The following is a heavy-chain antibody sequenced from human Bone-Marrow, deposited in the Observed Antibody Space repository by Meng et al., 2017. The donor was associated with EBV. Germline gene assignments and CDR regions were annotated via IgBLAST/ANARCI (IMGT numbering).Heavy chain of an antibody. D-gene: IGHD3-10*01. J-gene: IGHJ4*02. CDR1: GGTFRSDA. V-gene: IGHV1-69*01. CDR3: ASESGRGFTPDY. Sequence: VQCVRSGDEGRRPGSSVKVSCKTSGGTFRSDAISWVRQAPGQGLEWMGGLIPMSDAPHYAQKFQGRVTITADESTSTHYMDLSGLRSEDTAVYYCASESGRGFTPDYWGQGTLVTVSS. CDR2: LIPMSDAP.